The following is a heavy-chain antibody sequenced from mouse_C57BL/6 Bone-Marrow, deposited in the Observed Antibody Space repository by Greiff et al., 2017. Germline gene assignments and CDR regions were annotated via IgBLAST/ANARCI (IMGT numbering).Heavy chain of an antibody. CDR1: GFSLTSYG. V-gene: IGHV2-5*01. D-gene: IGHD1-1*01. J-gene: IGHJ4*01. Sequence: VKLVESGPGLVQPSQSLSITCTVSGFSLTSYGVHWVRQSPGKGLEWLGVIWRGGSTDYNAAFMSRLSITKDNSKSQVFFKMNSLQADDTAIYYCAAHYYGSSTGAYAMDYWGQGTSVTVSS. CDR2: IWRGGST. CDR3: AAHYYGSSTGAYAMDY.